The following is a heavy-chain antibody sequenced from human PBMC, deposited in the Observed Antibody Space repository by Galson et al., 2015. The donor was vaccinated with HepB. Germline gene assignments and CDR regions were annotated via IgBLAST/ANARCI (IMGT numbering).Heavy chain of an antibody. CDR2: ISYDGSNK. CDR1: GFTFSSYG. D-gene: IGHD3-10*01. CDR3: ARDPPVRGALLYYFDY. V-gene: IGHV3-30*03. J-gene: IGHJ4*02. Sequence: SLRLSCAASGFTFSSYGMHWVRQAPGKGLEWVAVISYDGSNKYYADSVKGRFTISRDNSKNTLYLQMNSLRAEDTAVYYCARDPPVRGALLYYFDYWGQGTLVTVSS.